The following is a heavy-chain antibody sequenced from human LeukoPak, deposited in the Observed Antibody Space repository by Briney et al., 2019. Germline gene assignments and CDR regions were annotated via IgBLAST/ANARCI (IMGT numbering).Heavy chain of an antibody. Sequence: GASVKVSCKVSGYTLTELSMHWVRQAPGKGLEWMGGFDPEDGETIYAQKFQGRVTITTDESTSTAYMELSSLRSEDTAVYYCARVASNWNYGQPRYYFDYWGQGTLVTVSS. D-gene: IGHD1-7*01. CDR2: FDPEDGET. CDR3: ARVASNWNYGQPRYYFDY. V-gene: IGHV1-24*01. J-gene: IGHJ4*02. CDR1: GYTLTELS.